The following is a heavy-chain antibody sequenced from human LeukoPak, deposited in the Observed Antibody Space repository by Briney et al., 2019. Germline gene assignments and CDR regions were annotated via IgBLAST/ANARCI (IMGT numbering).Heavy chain of an antibody. Sequence: GGSLRLSCAASGFTVSNNYMSWVRQAPGEGLEWVAVIYSGGSTYYADSVKGRFTISRDNSKNTLYLQMNSLRAEDTAVYYCARVLGGSSWYFGYYYYYMDVWGKGTTVTVSS. J-gene: IGHJ6*03. CDR1: GFTVSNNY. V-gene: IGHV3-66*02. D-gene: IGHD6-13*01. CDR3: ARVLGGSSWYFGYYYYYMDV. CDR2: IYSGGST.